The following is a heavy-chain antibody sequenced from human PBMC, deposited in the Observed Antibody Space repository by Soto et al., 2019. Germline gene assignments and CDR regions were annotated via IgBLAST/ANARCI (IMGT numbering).Heavy chain of an antibody. D-gene: IGHD2-21*01. CDR2: ISAGGNTK. J-gene: IGHJ4*02. CDR3: AKESGGERYAAYFDL. Sequence: QVQLVESGGGVAQPGTSLRLACAASGFTLSNIGMQWVRQAPGKGLEWVAVISAGGNTKYYADSVKGRFTISRDNSKNTIFLQMNSLRTEDTAVYYCAKESGGERYAAYFDLWGQGTLVTVSA. CDR1: GFTLSNIG. V-gene: IGHV3-30*18.